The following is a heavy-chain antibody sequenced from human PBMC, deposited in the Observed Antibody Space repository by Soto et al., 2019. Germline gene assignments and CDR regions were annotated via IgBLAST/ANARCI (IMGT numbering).Heavy chain of an antibody. CDR2: ISGSGGST. V-gene: IGHV3-23*01. J-gene: IGHJ4*02. CDR3: ANAMSRRGYSYGYGY. CDR1: GFTFSSYA. Sequence: GGSLRLSCAASGFTFSSYAMSWVRQAPGKGLEWVSAISGSGGSTYYADSVKGRFTISRDNSKNTLYLQMNSLRAEDTAVYYCANAMSRRGYSYGYGYWGQGTLVTAPQ. D-gene: IGHD5-18*01.